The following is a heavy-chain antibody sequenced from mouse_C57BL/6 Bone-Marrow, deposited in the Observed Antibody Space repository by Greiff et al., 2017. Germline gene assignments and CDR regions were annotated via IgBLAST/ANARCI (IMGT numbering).Heavy chain of an antibody. CDR1: GYTFTSYW. J-gene: IGHJ2*01. CDR3: AIRSNYFDY. CDR2: IHPSDSDT. V-gene: IGHV1-74*01. D-gene: IGHD5-1*01. Sequence: QVQLKQPGAELVKPGASVKVSCKASGYTFTSYWMHWVKQRPGQGLEWIGRIHPSDSDTNYNPKFKGKATLTVDKSSRPAYMQLSSLSSEDSAVYYCAIRSNYFDYWGQGTTLTVSS.